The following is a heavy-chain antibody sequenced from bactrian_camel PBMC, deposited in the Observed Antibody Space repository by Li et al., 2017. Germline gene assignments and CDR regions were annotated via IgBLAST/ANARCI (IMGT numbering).Heavy chain of an antibody. CDR1: GSIYGTLC. D-gene: IGHD2*01. CDR2: IDSDGAS. J-gene: IGHJ4*01. Sequence: HVQLVESGGGSVQAGGSLRLSCASSGSIYGTLCMGWVRQAPGKEREGVAAIDSDGASIYLDSMKGRFIISRDNAKTILYLEMNSLKPEDTAMYYCAADFGPYCSGSYLARRANFEGQGTQVTVS. V-gene: IGHV3S53*01.